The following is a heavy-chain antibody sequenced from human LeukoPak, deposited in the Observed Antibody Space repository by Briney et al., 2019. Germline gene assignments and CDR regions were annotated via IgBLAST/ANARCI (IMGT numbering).Heavy chain of an antibody. CDR2: IYGGGNT. Sequence: GGSLRLSCAASGFTVSSNYMNWVRQAPGKGLEWVSVIYGGGNTYYADSVKGRLAISGDNSKNSVFLQMNSLRAEDTAVYYFARASFYYDARALDPWGQGALVTVSS. CDR3: ARASFYYDARALDP. D-gene: IGHD3-22*01. J-gene: IGHJ5*02. V-gene: IGHV3-53*01. CDR1: GFTVSSNY.